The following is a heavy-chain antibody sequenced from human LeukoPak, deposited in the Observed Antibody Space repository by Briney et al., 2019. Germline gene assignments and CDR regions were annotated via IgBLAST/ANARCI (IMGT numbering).Heavy chain of an antibody. CDR3: ARVHGVLGFPDGCYC. J-gene: IGHJ4*02. CDR1: GFTFSSYG. Sequence: GGSLRLSCAASGFTFSSYGMHWVRQAPGKGREWVAVISYDGINKYYADSVKGGFTISRDNSKNTLYVQMNSVRAEDTRVYYCARVHGVLGFPDGCYCWVRGTVISVS. D-gene: IGHD4/OR15-4a*01. V-gene: IGHV3-30*19. CDR2: ISYDGINK.